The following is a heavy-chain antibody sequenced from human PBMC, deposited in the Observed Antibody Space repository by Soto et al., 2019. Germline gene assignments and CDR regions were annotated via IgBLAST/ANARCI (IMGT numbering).Heavy chain of an antibody. Sequence: QVQLVESGGGVVQPGRSLRLSCAASGFTFSSYGMHWVRQAPGKGLEWVAVIWYDGSNKYYADSVKGRFTISRDNSKNTLYLQMNSLRAEDTAVYYCARGDYGDYGGARAFGWFDPWGQGTLVTVSS. CDR1: GFTFSSYG. J-gene: IGHJ5*02. CDR2: IWYDGSNK. V-gene: IGHV3-33*01. D-gene: IGHD4-17*01. CDR3: ARGDYGDYGGARAFGWFDP.